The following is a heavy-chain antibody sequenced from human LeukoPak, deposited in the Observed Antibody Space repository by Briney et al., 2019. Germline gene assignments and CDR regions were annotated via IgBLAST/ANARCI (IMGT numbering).Heavy chain of an antibody. CDR2: IFYLGST. Sequence: SETLSLTCTVSGVSISSGNFYWSWIRQPPGKGLEWIGYIFYLGSTYYNLSLKSRVTMSVDTSKNQFSLKLRSVTAADTAVYYCARKYPDHWFDPWGQGTLVTVSS. V-gene: IGHV4-30-4*01. CDR3: ARKYPDHWFDP. J-gene: IGHJ5*02. CDR1: GVSISSGNFY. D-gene: IGHD6-6*01.